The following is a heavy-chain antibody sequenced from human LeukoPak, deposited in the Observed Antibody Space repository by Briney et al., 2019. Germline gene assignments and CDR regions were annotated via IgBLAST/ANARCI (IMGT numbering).Heavy chain of an antibody. D-gene: IGHD3-16*01. Sequence: SETLSLTCTVSGGSFTNYYWSWIRQPPGKGLEWIGNIYYSGSTNYNPSLKSRVTISVDTSKNHFSLKLSSVTAADTAMYYCARFDGNFLRWGCDYWGEGALVTVSS. CDR1: GGSFTNYY. J-gene: IGHJ4*02. CDR3: ARFDGNFLRWGCDY. CDR2: IYYSGST. V-gene: IGHV4-59*01.